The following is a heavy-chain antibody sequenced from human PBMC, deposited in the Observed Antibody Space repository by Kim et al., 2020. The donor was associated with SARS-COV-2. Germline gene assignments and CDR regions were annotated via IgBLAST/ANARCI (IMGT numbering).Heavy chain of an antibody. V-gene: IGHV1-69*04. J-gene: IGHJ3*02. D-gene: IGHD3-3*01. CDR3: ARAIFGVPYDAFDI. Sequence: AQKFQGRVTITADKSTSTAYMELSSLRSEDTAVYYCARAIFGVPYDAFDIWGQGTMVTVSS.